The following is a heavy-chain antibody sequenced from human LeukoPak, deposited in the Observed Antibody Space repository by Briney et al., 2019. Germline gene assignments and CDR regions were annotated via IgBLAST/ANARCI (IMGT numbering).Heavy chain of an antibody. CDR1: GYTLTELS. CDR2: FDPEDGET. V-gene: IGHV1-24*01. D-gene: IGHD6-13*01. J-gene: IGHJ6*03. CDR3: ATEGFSSSRGHYYYYYMDV. Sequence: ASVKASCKVSGYTLTELSMHWVRQAPGKGLEWMGGFDPEDGETIYAQKFQGRVTMTEDTSTDTAYMELSSLRSEDTAVYYCATEGFSSSRGHYYYYYMDVWGKGTTVTVSS.